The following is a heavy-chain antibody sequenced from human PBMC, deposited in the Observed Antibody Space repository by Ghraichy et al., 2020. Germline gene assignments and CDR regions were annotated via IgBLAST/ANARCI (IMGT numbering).Heavy chain of an antibody. J-gene: IGHJ6*03. V-gene: IGHV4-30-4*07. CDR2: IYYSGST. Sequence: LSLTCAVSGGSISSGGYSWSWIRQPPGKGLEWIGYIYYSGSTYYNPSLKSRVTISVDTSKNQFSLKLSSVTAADTAVYYCARGAHAPYYYYMDVWGKGTTVTVSS. CDR3: ARGAHAPYYYYMDV. CDR1: GGSISSGGYS.